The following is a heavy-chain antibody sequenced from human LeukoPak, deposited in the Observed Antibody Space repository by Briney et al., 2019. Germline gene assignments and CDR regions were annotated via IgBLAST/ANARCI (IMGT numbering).Heavy chain of an antibody. CDR3: ARSGYYYGLDV. D-gene: IGHD1-14*01. V-gene: IGHV1-2*02. CDR1: GYTFIGYY. CDR2: INCNSGGA. Sequence: ASVKVSCKASGYTFIGYYIYWVRQAPGQGREWMGWINCNSGGADYAQKFQGRVTMTRDTSITTLYMELSSLRPDDTAVYYCARSGYYYGLDVWGQGTTVTVSS. J-gene: IGHJ6*02.